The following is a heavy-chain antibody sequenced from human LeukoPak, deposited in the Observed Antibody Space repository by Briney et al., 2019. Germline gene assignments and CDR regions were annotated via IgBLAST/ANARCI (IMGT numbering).Heavy chain of an antibody. J-gene: IGHJ4*02. CDR1: GASISSYY. CDR3: ARGSSMWPNGYFDF. CDR2: IYNSGST. Sequence: PSETLSLTCSVSGASISSYYWGWVRQPAGKGLEWVGRIYNSGSTNYNPSLKSRVTISVDKSKNQFSLKLSSVTAADTAVYYCARGSSMWPNGYFDFWGQGTLVTVSS. V-gene: IGHV4-4*07. D-gene: IGHD6-13*01.